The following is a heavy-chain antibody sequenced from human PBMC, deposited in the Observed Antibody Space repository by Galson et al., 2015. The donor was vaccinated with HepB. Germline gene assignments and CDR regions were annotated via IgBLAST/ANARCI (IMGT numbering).Heavy chain of an antibody. CDR3: AKLIVVVLAAISPSWQDY. V-gene: IGHV3-23*01. CDR1: GFTFSRYA. Sequence: SLRLSCAASGFTFSRYAMSWVRQAPGKGLEWVSAISGSGGGTYYADSVKGRFSISRDNSKNTLYLQMNSLRAEDTAVYYCAKLIVVVLAAISPSWQDYWGQGTLVTVSS. D-gene: IGHD2-2*02. CDR2: ISGSGGGT. J-gene: IGHJ4*02.